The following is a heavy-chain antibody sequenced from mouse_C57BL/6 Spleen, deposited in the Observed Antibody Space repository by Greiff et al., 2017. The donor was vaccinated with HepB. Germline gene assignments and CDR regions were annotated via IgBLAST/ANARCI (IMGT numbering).Heavy chain of an antibody. D-gene: IGHD2-5*01. V-gene: IGHV1-69*01. CDR3: ARRSNYVDYAMDY. CDR2: IDPSDSYT. J-gene: IGHJ4*01. CDR1: GYTFTSYW. Sequence: VQLQQSGAELVMPGASVKLSCKASGYTFTSYWMHWVKQRPGQGLEWIGEIDPSDSYTNYNQKFKGKSTLTVDKSSSTAYMQLSSLTSEDSAVYCWARRSNYVDYAMDYWGQGTSVTVSS.